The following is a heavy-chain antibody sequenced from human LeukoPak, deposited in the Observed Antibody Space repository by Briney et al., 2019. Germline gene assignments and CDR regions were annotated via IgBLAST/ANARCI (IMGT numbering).Heavy chain of an antibody. D-gene: IGHD2-2*01. Sequence: LSLTCAVYGGSFSGYYWSWIRQAPGKWLEWVSYISSSSSTIYYADSVKGRFTISRDNAKNSLYLQMNSLRAEDTAVYYCARDLFYCSSTSCHSFDYWGQGTLVTVSS. CDR1: GGSFSGYY. CDR3: ARDLFYCSSTSCHSFDY. CDR2: ISSSSSTI. V-gene: IGHV3-11*04. J-gene: IGHJ4*02.